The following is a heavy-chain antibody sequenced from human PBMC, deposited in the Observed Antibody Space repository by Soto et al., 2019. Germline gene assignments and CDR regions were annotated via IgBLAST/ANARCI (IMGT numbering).Heavy chain of an antibody. D-gene: IGHD3-22*01. Sequence: PSDTLSITFTVSSGSSGTYFWSWIREPPGKGLEWIGYIQYSGDTNYNSSLKSRVTISVDISRNRFSLKLTSVTAADTAFYYCARHDYSDRAFDLCGQGTMVNVSS. CDR1: SGSSGTYF. J-gene: IGHJ3*01. CDR3: ARHDYSDRAFDL. V-gene: IGHV4-59*01. CDR2: IQYSGDT.